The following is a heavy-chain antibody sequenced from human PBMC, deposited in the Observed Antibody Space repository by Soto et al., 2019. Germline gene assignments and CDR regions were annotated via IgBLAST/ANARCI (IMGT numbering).Heavy chain of an antibody. V-gene: IGHV1-2*04. J-gene: IGHJ6*02. Sequence: GASVKVSCKAAGYTFTVYYMHWVRQAPGQGLEWMGWINPNSGGTNYSQRFQGWVTMTRDTSISTAYMELSRLRSDDTAVYNCARDLGVATTVDYYYGMDVSGQGTTVTVSS. D-gene: IGHD5-12*01. CDR1: GYTFTVYY. CDR2: INPNSGGT. CDR3: ARDLGVATTVDYYYGMDV.